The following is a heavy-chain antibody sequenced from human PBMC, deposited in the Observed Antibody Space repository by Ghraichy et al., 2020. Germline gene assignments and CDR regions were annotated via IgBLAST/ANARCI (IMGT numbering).Heavy chain of an antibody. Sequence: GGSLRLSCAASGFTFSSYSMNWVRQAPGKGLEWVSYISSSSSTIYYADSVKGRFTISRDNAKNSLYLQMNSLRDEDTAVYYCAREAEGVVVAAYDAFDIWGQGTMVTVSS. J-gene: IGHJ3*02. D-gene: IGHD2-15*01. CDR2: ISSSSSTI. V-gene: IGHV3-48*02. CDR1: GFTFSSYS. CDR3: AREAEGVVVAAYDAFDI.